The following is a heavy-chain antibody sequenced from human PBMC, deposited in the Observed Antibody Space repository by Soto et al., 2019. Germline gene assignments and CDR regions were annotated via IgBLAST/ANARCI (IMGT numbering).Heavy chain of an antibody. J-gene: IGHJ5*02. D-gene: IGHD2-15*01. CDR2: INPNSGGT. V-gene: IGHV1-2*02. CDR1: GYTFTGYY. Sequence: ASVKVSCKASGYTFTGYYMHWVRQAPGQGLEWMGWINPNSGGTNYAQKFQGRVTMTRDTSISTAYMELSRLRSDDTAVYYCARDHGYCSGGSCYYDNRFDPWGQGTLVTVSS. CDR3: ARDHGYCSGGSCYYDNRFDP.